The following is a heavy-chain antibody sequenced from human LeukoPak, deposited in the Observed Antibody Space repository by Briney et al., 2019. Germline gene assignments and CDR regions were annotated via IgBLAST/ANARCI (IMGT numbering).Heavy chain of an antibody. D-gene: IGHD6-13*01. CDR3: ARDFGIAARRYFDY. V-gene: IGHV3-21*01. J-gene: IGHJ4*02. CDR1: GYTFRDYS. CDR2: ISTSGNYI. Sequence: GGSLRLSCAASGYTFRDYSMNWVRQAPAKGLEWVSYISTSGNYIYYADSVKGRFTISRDNAKNSLYLQMNSLRAEYSAVYYCARDFGIAARRYFDYWGQGTLVTVSS.